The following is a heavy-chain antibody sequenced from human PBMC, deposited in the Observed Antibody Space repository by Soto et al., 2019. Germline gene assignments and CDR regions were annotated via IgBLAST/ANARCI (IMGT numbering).Heavy chain of an antibody. CDR2: IIPIFGTA. V-gene: IGHV1-69*13. J-gene: IGHJ6*02. CDR3: ARALVTIFGVVPYYYYGMDV. Sequence: SVKVSCKASGGTFSSYAISWVRQAPGQGLEWMGGIIPIFGTANYAQKFQGRVTITADESTSTAYMELSSLRSEDTAVYYCARALVTIFGVVPYYYYGMDVWGQGTTVTVSS. D-gene: IGHD3-3*01. CDR1: GGTFSSYA.